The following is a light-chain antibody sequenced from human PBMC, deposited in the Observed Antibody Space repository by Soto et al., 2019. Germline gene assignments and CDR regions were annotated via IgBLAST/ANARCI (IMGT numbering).Light chain of an antibody. CDR3: QLSYSTLFT. Sequence: DIQMTQSPSSLSASVGDGVTITCRASQSISHYLNWYQQKPGKAPKLLIYAASSLQSGVPSRFSGSGSGTDFTLSNRSLHPEAFATYYCQLSYSTLFTFGPGTKVDIK. CDR2: AAS. V-gene: IGKV1-39*01. CDR1: QSISHY. J-gene: IGKJ3*01.